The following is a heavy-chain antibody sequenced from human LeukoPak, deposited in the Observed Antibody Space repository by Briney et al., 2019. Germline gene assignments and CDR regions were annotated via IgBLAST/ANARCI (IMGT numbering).Heavy chain of an antibody. Sequence: ASVKVSCKASGYTFTGYYIHWVRQAPGQGLEWMGWINPKNGDTNYAQKFQDRVIMTRDTSISTAYMELSRLRPDDTAVYYCARDRGIAVANVDFDYWGQGTLVTVSS. D-gene: IGHD6-19*01. J-gene: IGHJ4*02. V-gene: IGHV1-2*02. CDR3: ARDRGIAVANVDFDY. CDR2: INPKNGDT. CDR1: GYTFTGYY.